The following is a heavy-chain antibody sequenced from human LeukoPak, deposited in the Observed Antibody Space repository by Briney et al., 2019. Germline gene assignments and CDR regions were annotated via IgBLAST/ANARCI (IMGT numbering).Heavy chain of an antibody. CDR2: GIPIFGTA. D-gene: IGHD4-11*01. V-gene: IGHV1-69*05. CDR3: ARGPADYPYYYYYYMDV. CDR1: GGTFISYA. Sequence: SVKVSCKASGGTFISYAISWVRQAPGQGLEWMGGGIPIFGTANYAQKFQGRVTITTDESTSTAYMELSSLRSEDTAVYHCARGPADYPYYYYYYMDVWGKGTTVTVSS. J-gene: IGHJ6*03.